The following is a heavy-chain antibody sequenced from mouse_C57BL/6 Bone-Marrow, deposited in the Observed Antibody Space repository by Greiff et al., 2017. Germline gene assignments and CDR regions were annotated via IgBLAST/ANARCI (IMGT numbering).Heavy chain of an antibody. V-gene: IGHV1-61*01. Sequence: QVQLQQPGAELVRPGSSVKLSCKASGYTFTSYWMDWVKQRPGQGLEWIGNIYPSDSETHYNQKFKDKATLTVDKSSSTAYMQLSSLTSADSAVYYCARSGATWDVRRYFDVWGTGTTVTVSS. CDR3: ARSGATWDVRRYFDV. CDR1: GYTFTSYW. CDR2: IYPSDSET. D-gene: IGHD4-1*01. J-gene: IGHJ1*03.